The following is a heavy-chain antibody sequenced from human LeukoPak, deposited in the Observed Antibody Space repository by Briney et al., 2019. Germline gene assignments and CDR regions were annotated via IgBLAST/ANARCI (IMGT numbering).Heavy chain of an antibody. V-gene: IGHV1-2*02. CDR2: INPNSGGT. CDR3: ARVGDLVAHNYFDY. CDR1: GYTFTGYY. Sequence: ASVKVSCKASGYTFTGYYMHWVRQAPGQGLEWMVWINPNSGGTNYAQKFQGRVTMTRDTSISTDYMELSRLRSDDTAVYCCARVGDLVAHNYFDYWGQGTLVTVSS. J-gene: IGHJ4*02. D-gene: IGHD2-15*01.